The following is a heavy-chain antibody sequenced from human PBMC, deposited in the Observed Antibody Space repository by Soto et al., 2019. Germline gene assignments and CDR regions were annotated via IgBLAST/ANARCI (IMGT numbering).Heavy chain of an antibody. D-gene: IGHD6-13*01. CDR1: GGTFSSYA. CDR3: ARDQGIAAAGTRWIKTGEFDY. J-gene: IGHJ4*02. CDR2: IIPIFGTA. V-gene: IGHV1-69*01. Sequence: QVQLVQSGAEVKKPGSSVKVSCKASGGTFSSYAISWVRQAPGQGLEWMGGIIPIFGTANYAQKFQGRVTITADESTSTAYMELSSLRSEDTAVYYCARDQGIAAAGTRWIKTGEFDYWGQGTLVTVSS.